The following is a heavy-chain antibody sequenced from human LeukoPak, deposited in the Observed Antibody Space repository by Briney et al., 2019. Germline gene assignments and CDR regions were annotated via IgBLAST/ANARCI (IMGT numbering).Heavy chain of an antibody. J-gene: IGHJ5*02. CDR3: ARRGIWDLQIGNWFDP. CDR1: GASITTNGYG. CDR2: IYSSGNS. D-gene: IGHD3-16*01. V-gene: IGHV4-39*02. Sequence: SETLSLTCSVSGASITTNGYGWAGLRPSPGKSLEWFGSIYSSGNSYYNPSPKTRASISTATSKNHYSLSLTSMTAADTAVYYCARRGIWDLQIGNWFDPWGQGILVTVSS.